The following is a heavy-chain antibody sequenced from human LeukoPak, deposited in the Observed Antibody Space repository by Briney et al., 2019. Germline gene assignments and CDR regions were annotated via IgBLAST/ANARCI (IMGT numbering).Heavy chain of an antibody. J-gene: IGHJ3*02. V-gene: IGHV4-59*01. D-gene: IGHD6-13*01. CDR1: GDSISSYY. CDR3: ARSYSSSWYGSGASDI. CDR2: IYYNGNS. Sequence: SETLSLTCTVSGDSISSYYWSWIRQPPGKGLEWIGYIYYNGNSNYNPSLKSRVTMSVDTSKNQFSLKLTSVTAADTAVYYCARSYSSSWYGSGASDIWGQGTMVTVSS.